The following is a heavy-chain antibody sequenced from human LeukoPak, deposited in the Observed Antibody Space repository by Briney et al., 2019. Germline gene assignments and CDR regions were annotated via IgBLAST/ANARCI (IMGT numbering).Heavy chain of an antibody. CDR1: GFTVSSNY. CDR2: IYSGGST. D-gene: IGHD2-15*01. Sequence: GGSLSLSCAASGFTVSSNYMSWVRQAPGKGLEWVSVIYSGGSTYYADSVKGRFTISRDNSENTLYLQMNSLRAEDTAVYYCTTEVPEWDIVVVVAATGFFDYWGQGTLVTVSS. V-gene: IGHV3-53*01. CDR3: TTEVPEWDIVVVVAATGFFDY. J-gene: IGHJ4*02.